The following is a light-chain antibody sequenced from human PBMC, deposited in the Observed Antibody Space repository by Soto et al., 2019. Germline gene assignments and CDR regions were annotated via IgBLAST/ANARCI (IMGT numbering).Light chain of an antibody. CDR2: CGY. CDR1: QSVSRTA. CDR3: QQFCTIPFT. V-gene: IGKV3-20*01. Sequence: EILLTESPGTLFWSRGERATLSCRDSQSVSRTAIGWYQQKPGQAPSLLISCGYNRATGIPDRFSGSGSGTDFTRTSSRLAPEVFAVYYCQQFCTIPFTVRRGPKVDV. J-gene: IGKJ3*01.